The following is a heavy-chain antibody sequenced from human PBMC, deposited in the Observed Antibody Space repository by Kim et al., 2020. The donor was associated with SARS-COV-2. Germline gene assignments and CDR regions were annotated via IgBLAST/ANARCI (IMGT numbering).Heavy chain of an antibody. Sequence: SETLSLTCTVSGYSISSGYYWGWIRQPPGKGLEWIGSIYHSGSTYYNPSLKSRVTISVDTSKNQFSLKLSSVTAADTAVYYCARACITMVRGVTWFDPWGQGTLVTVSS. CDR3: ARACITMVRGVTWFDP. J-gene: IGHJ5*02. D-gene: IGHD3-10*01. CDR2: IYHSGST. V-gene: IGHV4-38-2*02. CDR1: GYSISSGYY.